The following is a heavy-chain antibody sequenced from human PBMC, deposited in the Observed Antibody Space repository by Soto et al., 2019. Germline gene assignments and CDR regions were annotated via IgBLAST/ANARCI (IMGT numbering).Heavy chain of an antibody. CDR1: GLTFSTYF. CDR3: ATHEDYYGKPSYFLDAFDI. Sequence: ASVEVFCKASGLTFSTYFIHWVRQAPGQGLEWMRILIPSGGGTNYAQKFQGRVTMTREMPTSTVYMELSSLRSEDTAVYYCATHEDYYGKPSYFLDAFDIWG. J-gene: IGHJ3*02. V-gene: IGHV1-46*01. D-gene: IGHD3-10*01. CDR2: LIPSGGGT.